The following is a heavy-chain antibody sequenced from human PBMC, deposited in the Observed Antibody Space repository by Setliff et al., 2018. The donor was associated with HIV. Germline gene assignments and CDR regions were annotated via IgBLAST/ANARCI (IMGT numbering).Heavy chain of an antibody. CDR3: ARGALGPTGTSYYYYYMDV. CDR2: IYYSGST. V-gene: IGHV4-59*01. J-gene: IGHJ6*03. D-gene: IGHD4-17*01. CDR1: GCSISSCY. Sequence: SETLSLTCTVSGCSISSCYWSWIRQPPGKGLEWIGYIYYSGSTTYNPSRKSRVTISVDTSKNQFSLKLSSVTAADTAAYYCARGALGPTGTSYYYYYMDVWGKGTTVTVSS.